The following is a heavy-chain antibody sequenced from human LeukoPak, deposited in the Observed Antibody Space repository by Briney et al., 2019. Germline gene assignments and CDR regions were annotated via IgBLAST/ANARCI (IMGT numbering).Heavy chain of an antibody. D-gene: IGHD6-6*01. CDR3: AKEQSSSGFFDY. J-gene: IGHJ4*02. V-gene: IGHV3-23*01. CDR1: GFTFSSYA. Sequence: GGSLRLSCAASGFTFSSYAMSWVRQAPGKGLEWVSAISGRGDRTYYADSVKGRFTISRDNSKNTLYLQMNSLRAEDTAVYYCAKEQSSSGFFDYWGQGTPVTVSS. CDR2: ISGRGDRT.